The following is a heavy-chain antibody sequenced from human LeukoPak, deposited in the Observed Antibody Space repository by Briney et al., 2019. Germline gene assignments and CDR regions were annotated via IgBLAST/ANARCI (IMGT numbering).Heavy chain of an antibody. CDR1: GYTFTGYY. CDR3: AVAYSSSWGLFDY. CDR2: INPNSGGT. J-gene: IGHJ4*02. D-gene: IGHD6-13*01. Sequence: ASVKVSCKASGYTFTGYYMHWVRQAPGQGLEWMGWINPNSGGTNYAQKFQGRVTMTRDTSISTAYMELSRLRSDDTAVYYCAVAYSSSWGLFDYWGQGTLVTVSS. V-gene: IGHV1-2*02.